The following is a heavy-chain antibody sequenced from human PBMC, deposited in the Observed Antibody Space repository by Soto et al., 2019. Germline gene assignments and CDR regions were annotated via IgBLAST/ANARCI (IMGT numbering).Heavy chain of an antibody. J-gene: IGHJ4*02. CDR3: ARPSNYYDSRGYYGY. V-gene: IGHV3-21*01. D-gene: IGHD3-22*01. CDR1: GFTFSSYS. Sequence: EVQLVESGGGLVKPGGSLRLSCAASGFTFSSYSMNWVRQAPGKGLEWVSSISSSSSYIYYADSVKGRFTISRDNAKNSQYLKMNSLRAEDTALYYCARPSNYYDSRGYYGYWGQGTLVTVSS. CDR2: ISSSSSYI.